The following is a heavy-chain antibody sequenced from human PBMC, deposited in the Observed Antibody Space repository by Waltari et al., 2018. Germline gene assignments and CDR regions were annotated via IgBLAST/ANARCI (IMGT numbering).Heavy chain of an antibody. Sequence: QVQLQQWGAGLLKPSETLSLTCAVYGGSFSGYYWSWILQPPGKGLEWIGEINHSGSTNYNPSLKSRVTISVDTSKNQFSLKLSSVTAADTAVYYCARGPRGLMVYARFKYYFDYWGQGTLVTVSS. CDR2: INHSGST. CDR3: ARGPRGLMVYARFKYYFDY. V-gene: IGHV4-34*01. CDR1: GGSFSGYY. D-gene: IGHD2-8*01. J-gene: IGHJ4*02.